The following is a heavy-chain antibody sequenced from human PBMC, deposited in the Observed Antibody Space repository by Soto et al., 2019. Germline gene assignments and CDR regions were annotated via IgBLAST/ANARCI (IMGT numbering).Heavy chain of an antibody. D-gene: IGHD3-10*01. J-gene: IGHJ4*02. CDR2: VYADGAT. Sequence: EVQLVESGGGLVQPGESLRLSCAASGFTVSNYHMTWVRQAPGKGLEWVSAVYADGATSHADSVKDRFTVSRDNSRNTLNRQMGGLRAEDTAVYYCAGSGGGLDYWGQGTLVTVSS. CDR1: GFTVSNYH. V-gene: IGHV3-66*01. CDR3: AGSGGGLDY.